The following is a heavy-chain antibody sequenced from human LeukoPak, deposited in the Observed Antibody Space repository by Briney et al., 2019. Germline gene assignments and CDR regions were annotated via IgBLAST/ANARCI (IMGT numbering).Heavy chain of an antibody. Sequence: PSETLSLTCTVSGGSLSSSSYYWSWIRQPPGKGLEWIGSIYYSGSTYYNPSLKSRVTISVDKSKNQFSLKLSSVTAADTAVYYCARDGGRPNNWFDPWGQGTLVTVSS. J-gene: IGHJ5*02. CDR1: GGSLSSSSYY. V-gene: IGHV4-39*07. CDR2: IYYSGST. CDR3: ARDGGRPNNWFDP. D-gene: IGHD3-3*01.